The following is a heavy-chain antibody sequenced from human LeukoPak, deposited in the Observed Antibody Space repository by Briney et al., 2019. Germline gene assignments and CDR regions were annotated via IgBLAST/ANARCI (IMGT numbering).Heavy chain of an antibody. D-gene: IGHD3-10*01. CDR3: ARQSRDGSKTRGYYFDY. CDR2: LYPGDSDT. CDR1: GNSFSRYW. J-gene: IGHJ4*02. Sequence: RGESLKISCKASGNSFSRYWIGWVRQMPGKGLEWMGILYPGDSDTRYGPSFQGHVTISADKSISTVYLQWSSLRASDTAMYYCARQSRDGSKTRGYYFDYWGQGTLVTVS. V-gene: IGHV5-51*01.